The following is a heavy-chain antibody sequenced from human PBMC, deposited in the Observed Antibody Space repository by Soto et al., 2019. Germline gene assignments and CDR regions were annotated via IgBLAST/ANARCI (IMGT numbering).Heavy chain of an antibody. V-gene: IGHV4-38-2*02. J-gene: IGHJ5*02. CDR3: ARDGYYDILTGYSDWFDP. D-gene: IGHD3-9*01. Sequence: SLTCAVSGYSISSGYYWGWIRQPPGKGLEWIGSIYHSGSTYYNPSLKSRVTISVDTSKNQFSLKLSSVTAADTAVYYCARDGYYDILTGYSDWFDPWGQGTLVTVSS. CDR2: IYHSGST. CDR1: GYSISSGYY.